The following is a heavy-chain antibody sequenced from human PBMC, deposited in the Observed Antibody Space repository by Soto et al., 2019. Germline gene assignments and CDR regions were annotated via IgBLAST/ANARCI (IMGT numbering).Heavy chain of an antibody. V-gene: IGHV3-33*05. Sequence: GRSLSLSCAASGFTFRTYCMHWVRQAPGKGLEWVAAISSDGSQKYFADSVKGRFTISRDSAKNLLYLQMNSLRAEDTAIYYCAKELVGALYYVMDVWGQGTTVPVSS. CDR2: ISSDGSQK. CDR1: GFTFRTYC. J-gene: IGHJ6*02. D-gene: IGHD2-8*02. CDR3: AKELVGALYYVMDV.